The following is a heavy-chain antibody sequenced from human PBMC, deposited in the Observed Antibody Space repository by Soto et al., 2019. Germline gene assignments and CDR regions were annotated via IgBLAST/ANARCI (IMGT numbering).Heavy chain of an antibody. J-gene: IGHJ5*02. CDR3: ARGSGGLVGSPPPPNWFDP. CDR2: INHSGST. D-gene: IGHD2-2*01. Sequence: SETLSLTCAVYGGSFSGYYWSWIRQPPGKGLEWIGEINHSGSTNYNPSLKSRVTISVDTSKNQFSLKLSSVTAADTAVYYCARGSGGLVGSPPPPNWFDPWGQGTLVTVSS. CDR1: GGSFSGYY. V-gene: IGHV4-34*01.